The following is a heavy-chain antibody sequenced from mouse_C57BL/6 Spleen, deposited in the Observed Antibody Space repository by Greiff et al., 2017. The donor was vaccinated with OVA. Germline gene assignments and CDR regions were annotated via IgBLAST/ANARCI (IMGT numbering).Heavy chain of an antibody. J-gene: IGHJ2*01. CDR2: IDPSDSYT. V-gene: IGHV1-69*01. CDR1: GYTFTSYW. D-gene: IGHD4-1*01. CDR3: ARGGNWDYFDY. Sequence: VQLQQPGAELVMPGASVKLSCKASGYTFTSYWMHWVKQRPGQGLEWFGEIDPSDSYTNYNQKFKGKSTLTVDKSSSTAYMQLSSLTSEDSAVYYCARGGNWDYFDYWGQGTTLTVSS.